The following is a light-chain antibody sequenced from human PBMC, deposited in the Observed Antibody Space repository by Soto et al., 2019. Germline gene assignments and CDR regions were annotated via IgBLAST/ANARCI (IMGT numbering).Light chain of an antibody. V-gene: IGKV3-20*01. CDR3: QQYGSSPWT. CDR1: KSVSSSY. J-gene: IGKJ1*01. Sequence: FILTQSPRTLSVSPGEKATLSCRASKSVSSSYLAWYQQKPGQAPRLLIYGASSRATGIPDRFSGSGSGTDFTLTISRLEPEDFAVYYCQQYGSSPWTFGQGSKVAIK. CDR2: GAS.